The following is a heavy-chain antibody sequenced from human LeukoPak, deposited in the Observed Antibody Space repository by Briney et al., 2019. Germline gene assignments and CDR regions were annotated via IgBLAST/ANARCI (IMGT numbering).Heavy chain of an antibody. J-gene: IGHJ4*02. Sequence: GGSLRLSCTASGFTFNSYAMSWVRQAPGKGLEWVSSISAGGATTYYADSVKGRFTVSRDNSENTLFLQMKSLSDDDTALYFCSRDDGGRYQNDYILNLESVGNNWGRGALVTVSS. CDR2: ISAGGATT. CDR1: GFTFNSYA. D-gene: IGHD3-16*01. V-gene: IGHV3-23*01. CDR3: SRDDGGRYQNDYILNLESVGNN.